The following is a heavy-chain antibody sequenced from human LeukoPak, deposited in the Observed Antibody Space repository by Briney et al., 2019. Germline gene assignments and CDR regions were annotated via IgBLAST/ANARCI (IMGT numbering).Heavy chain of an antibody. CDR3: ARAGARFLEWLPADY. J-gene: IGHJ4*02. V-gene: IGHV1-69*13. Sequence: ASVKVSCKASGGTFSSYAISWVRQAPGQGLEWMGGIIPIFGTANYAQKFQGRVTITADESTSTAYMGLSSLRSEDTAVYYCARAGARFLEWLPADYWGQGTLVTVSS. CDR1: GGTFSSYA. D-gene: IGHD3-3*01. CDR2: IIPIFGTA.